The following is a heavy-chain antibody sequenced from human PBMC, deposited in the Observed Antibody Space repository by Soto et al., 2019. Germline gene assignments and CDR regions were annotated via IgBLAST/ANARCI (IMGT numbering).Heavy chain of an antibody. J-gene: IGHJ4*02. CDR2: IIPIFGTA. CDR1: GGTFSSYA. Sequence: QVQLVQSGAEVKKPGSSVKVSCKASGGTFSSYAISWVRQAPGQGLEWMGGIIPIFGTANYAQKFQGRVTITADESTMTAYMELSSLRSEDTAVYYCARVRGDDSSGYYDLNIVYWGQGSLVTVSS. CDR3: ARVRGDDSSGYYDLNIVY. V-gene: IGHV1-69*12. D-gene: IGHD3-22*01.